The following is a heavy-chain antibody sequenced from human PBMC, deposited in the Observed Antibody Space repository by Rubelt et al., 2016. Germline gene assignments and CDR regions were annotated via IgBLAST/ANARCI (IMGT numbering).Heavy chain of an antibody. CDR3: ARDPVDSSSWYGLHY. Sequence: RQSPGQGLEWMGGIIPIFGTANYAQKFQGRVTMTRDTSTSTVYMELSSLRSEDTAVYYCARDPVDSSSWYGLHYWGQGTLVTVSS. CDR2: IIPIFGTA. D-gene: IGHD6-13*01. V-gene: IGHV1-69*05. J-gene: IGHJ4*02.